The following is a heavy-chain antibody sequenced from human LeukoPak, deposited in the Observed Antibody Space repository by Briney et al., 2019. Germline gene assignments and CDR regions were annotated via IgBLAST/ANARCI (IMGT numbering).Heavy chain of an antibody. CDR3: AREVSYYFDY. CDR1: GFTFSSYS. CDR2: ISSSSSTI. V-gene: IGHV3-48*04. Sequence: GGSLRLSCAASGFTFSSYSMNWVRQAPGKGLEWVSYISSSSSTIYYADSVKGRFPISRDNAKNSLYLQMNSLRAEDTAVYYCAREVSYYFDYWGQGTLVTVSS. J-gene: IGHJ4*02. D-gene: IGHD5/OR15-5a*01.